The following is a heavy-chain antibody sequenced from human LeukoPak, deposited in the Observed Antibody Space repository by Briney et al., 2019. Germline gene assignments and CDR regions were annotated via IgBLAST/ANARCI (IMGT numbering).Heavy chain of an antibody. CDR3: ARDPEVAAASKGY. CDR2: IKQDGSEK. Sequence: PGGSLRLSCAASGFTFSSYWMSWVRQAPGKGLEWVANIKQDGSEKYYVDSVKGRFTISRDNAKNSLYLQMNSLRAEDTAVYYCARDPEVAAASKGYWGQGTLVTVSS. V-gene: IGHV3-7*01. J-gene: IGHJ4*02. CDR1: GFTFSSYW. D-gene: IGHD6-13*01.